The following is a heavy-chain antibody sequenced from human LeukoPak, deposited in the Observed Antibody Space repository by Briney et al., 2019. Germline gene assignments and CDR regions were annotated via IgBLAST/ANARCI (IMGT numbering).Heavy chain of an antibody. J-gene: IGHJ5*02. CDR2: ISGSGDGT. V-gene: IGHV3-23*01. D-gene: IGHD1-14*01. CDR3: ANKPAGFDP. Sequence: SGGSLRLSCSSSAFTFSSDAMTWVRQAPGKGLEWVSSISGSGDGTYYADSVRGRFTISRDNSKNTLYLQMNSLRAEDTAVYYCANKPAGFDPWGQGTLVTVSS. CDR1: AFTFSSDA.